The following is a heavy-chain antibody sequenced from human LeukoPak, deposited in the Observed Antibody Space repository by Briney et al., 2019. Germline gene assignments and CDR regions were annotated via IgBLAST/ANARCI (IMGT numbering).Heavy chain of an antibody. V-gene: IGHV3-30*18. Sequence: PGGSLRLSCAASGFTFSSYGMHWVRQAPGKGLEWVAVISYDGSNKYYADSVKGRFTISRDNSKNTLYLQMNSLRAEDTAVYYCAKDFDSYGFDYWGQGTLVTVSS. D-gene: IGHD5-18*01. CDR3: AKDFDSYGFDY. CDR1: GFTFSSYG. J-gene: IGHJ4*02. CDR2: ISYDGSNK.